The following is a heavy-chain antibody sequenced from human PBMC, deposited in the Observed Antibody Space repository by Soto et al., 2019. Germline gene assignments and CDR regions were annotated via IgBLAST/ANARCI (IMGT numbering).Heavy chain of an antibody. V-gene: IGHV3-30*01. CDR1: GFIFSSYA. Sequence: SLRLSCAASGFIFSSYAMHWVRQAPGKGLYWMAVISYDGTNKYYADSVKGRFSISRDNSKNTLYLQMNSLRAEDTAVYYCARGGRGDDFWTGYWGQGTLVTVSS. CDR2: ISYDGTNK. CDR3: ARGGRGDDFWTGY. D-gene: IGHD3-3*01. J-gene: IGHJ4*02.